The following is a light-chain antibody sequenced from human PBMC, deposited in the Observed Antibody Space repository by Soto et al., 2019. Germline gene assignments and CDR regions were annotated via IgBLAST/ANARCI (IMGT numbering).Light chain of an antibody. V-gene: IGKV1-5*01. Sequence: DIQMTQSPSTLSASVGDRVTITCRASQSISVWLAWYQQKAGKAPNLLIYEASSLESGVPSRFSGSGSGTEFTLTIGGLQHDDFATYYCQQFNSYPITFGQGTRLEIK. CDR2: EAS. CDR1: QSISVW. J-gene: IGKJ5*01. CDR3: QQFNSYPIT.